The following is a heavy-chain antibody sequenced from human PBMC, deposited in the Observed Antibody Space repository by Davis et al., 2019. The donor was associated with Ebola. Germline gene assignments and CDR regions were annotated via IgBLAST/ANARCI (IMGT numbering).Heavy chain of an antibody. Sequence: GESLKISCAASGFTFSSYAMSWVRQAPGKGLEWVAVISYDGSNKYYADSVKGRFTISRDNSKNTLYLQMNSLRAEDTAVYYCANENGDYWGQGTLVTVSS. CDR3: ANENGDY. CDR2: ISYDGSNK. V-gene: IGHV3-30-3*02. CDR1: GFTFSSYA. J-gene: IGHJ4*02.